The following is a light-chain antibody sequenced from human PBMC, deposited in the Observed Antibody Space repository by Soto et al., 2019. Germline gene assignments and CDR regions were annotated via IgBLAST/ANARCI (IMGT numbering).Light chain of an antibody. V-gene: IGKV3-11*01. CDR3: QQYKKGTWT. CDR1: PSIXNF. Sequence: EIVVTQSPATLSLSPGERATLSCRASPSIXNFVGWYQQKPGQAPRLLXDCAFNRATGSPARFSGSGSVTDFTLTISSLDPEDFAVYYFQQYKKGTWTFGQGTKVDIK. J-gene: IGKJ1*01. CDR2: CAF.